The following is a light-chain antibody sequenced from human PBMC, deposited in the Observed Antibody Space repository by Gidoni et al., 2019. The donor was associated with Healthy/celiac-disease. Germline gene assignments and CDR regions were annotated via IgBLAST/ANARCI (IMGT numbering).Light chain of an antibody. J-gene: IGKJ5*01. CDR1: QSVSSN. CDR3: QQYNNWPPAIT. V-gene: IGKV3-15*01. CDR2: GAS. Sequence: EIVMTQSPATLSVSPGESATLSCRASQSVSSNLAWYQQKPGQAPRLLIYGASTRATGIPARFSGSGSGTEFTLTISSLQSEDFAVYYCQQYNNWPPAITFGQGTRLEIK.